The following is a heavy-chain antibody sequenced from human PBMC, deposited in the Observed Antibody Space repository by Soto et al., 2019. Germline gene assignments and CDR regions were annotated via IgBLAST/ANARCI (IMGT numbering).Heavy chain of an antibody. CDR2: IKPDGSEK. CDR1: GFTFSTYW. J-gene: IGHJ4*02. Sequence: VGSLRLSCAASGFTFSTYWMSWVRQAPGKGLEWVANIKPDGSEKYYVDSLKGRFTISRDNAKNSLYLQMNSLRAEDTAVYYCARDALAALDYWGQGTLVTVSS. CDR3: ARDALAALDY. D-gene: IGHD6-6*01. V-gene: IGHV3-7*01.